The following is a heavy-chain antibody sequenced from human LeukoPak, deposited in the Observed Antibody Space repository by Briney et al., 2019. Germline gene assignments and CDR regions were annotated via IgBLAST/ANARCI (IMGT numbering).Heavy chain of an antibody. D-gene: IGHD4-17*01. CDR1: GFTFDDYG. J-gene: IGHJ4*02. Sequence: TGGSLRLSCAASGFTFDDYGMSWVRQAPGKGLEWVSGINWNGGSTGYADSVKGRFTISRDNAKNSLYLQMNSLRAEDTALYYCARVDYGDYGEGGSYFDYWGQGTLVTVPS. CDR3: ARVDYGDYGEGGSYFDY. CDR2: INWNGGST. V-gene: IGHV3-20*04.